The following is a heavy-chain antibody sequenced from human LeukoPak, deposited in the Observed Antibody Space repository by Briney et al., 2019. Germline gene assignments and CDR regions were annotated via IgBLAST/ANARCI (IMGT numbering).Heavy chain of an antibody. CDR1: GGTFSSYA. D-gene: IGHD2-2*01. V-gene: IGHV1-69*13. Sequence: SVKVSCKASGGTFSSYAIIWVRQAPGQGLEWMGGIIPIFGTANYAQKFQGRVTITADESTSTAYMELSSLRSEDTAVYYCAREKDIVVVPAATGHFDYWGQGTLVTVSS. J-gene: IGHJ4*02. CDR2: IIPIFGTA. CDR3: AREKDIVVVPAATGHFDY.